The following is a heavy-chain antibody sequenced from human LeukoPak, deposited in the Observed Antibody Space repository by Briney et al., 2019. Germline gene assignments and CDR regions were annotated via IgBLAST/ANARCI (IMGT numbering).Heavy chain of an antibody. Sequence: ASVKVSCKASGGTFSSHAISWVRQAPGQGLEWMGRIIPILGIANYAQKFQGRVTITADKSTSTAYMELSSLRSEDTAVYYCARDPTFSSGWYNYYYYGMDVWGQGTTVTVSS. V-gene: IGHV1-69*04. D-gene: IGHD6-19*01. CDR2: IIPILGIA. J-gene: IGHJ6*02. CDR3: ARDPTFSSGWYNYYYYGMDV. CDR1: GGTFSSHA.